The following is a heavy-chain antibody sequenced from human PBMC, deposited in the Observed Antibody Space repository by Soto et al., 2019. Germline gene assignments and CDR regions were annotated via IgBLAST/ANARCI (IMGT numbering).Heavy chain of an antibody. CDR3: AKRWTSRDYYVFGMDV. J-gene: IGHJ6*02. Sequence: EVQMLESGGGLVQPGGSLRLSCAASGFRFSYYAMSWVRQAPGKGLEWVSGLSGSGGSTFDADSVQGRFTISRDNSKNTLYLQMNSLRAEDTAVYYCAKRWTSRDYYVFGMDVWGQGTTVTVSS. D-gene: IGHD2-15*01. V-gene: IGHV3-23*01. CDR1: GFRFSYYA. CDR2: LSGSGGST.